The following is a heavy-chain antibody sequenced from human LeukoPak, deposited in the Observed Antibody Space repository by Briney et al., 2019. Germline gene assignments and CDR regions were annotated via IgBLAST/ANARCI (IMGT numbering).Heavy chain of an antibody. CDR3: ARGGQGDGYSADEAFDF. D-gene: IGHD5-24*01. V-gene: IGHV6-1*01. J-gene: IGHJ3*01. Sequence: SQTLSLTCAISGDSFSSNSSACNWIRQSPSRGLEWLGRTYYRPKWYNDYAVSVKSRITINPDTSKNQFSLQLNSVTPEDTAMYYCARGGQGDGYSADEAFDFWGQGTMVTVSS. CDR1: GDSFSSNSSA. CDR2: TYYRPKWYN.